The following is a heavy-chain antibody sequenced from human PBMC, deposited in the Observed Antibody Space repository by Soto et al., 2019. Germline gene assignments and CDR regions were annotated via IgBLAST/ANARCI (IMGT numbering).Heavy chain of an antibody. V-gene: IGHV3-7*02. Sequence: GGSLRLSCAASGFTFSSYWMSWVRQAPGKGLEWVANIKQDGSEKYYVDSVKGRFTISRDNAKNSLYLQMNSLRAEDTAVYYCARRPHYYGSGTAAFDIWGQGTMVTVSS. CDR1: GFTFSSYW. CDR2: IKQDGSEK. D-gene: IGHD3-10*01. J-gene: IGHJ3*02. CDR3: ARRPHYYGSGTAAFDI.